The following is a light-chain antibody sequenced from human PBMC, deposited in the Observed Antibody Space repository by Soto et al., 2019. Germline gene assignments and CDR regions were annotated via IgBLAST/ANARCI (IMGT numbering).Light chain of an antibody. CDR1: SANNGNNT. CDR2: SNN. CDR3: AAWDDSLNAVK. V-gene: IGLV1-44*01. Sequence: QSVLTQPPSVSGTPGQRVTISCAGSSANNGNNTVNWYQQFPGTAPKLVIYSNNQRPSGFPDRFSGSKSGTSASLAISGLQSDDEAAYYCAAWDDSLNAVKFGGGTKLTVL. J-gene: IGLJ2*01.